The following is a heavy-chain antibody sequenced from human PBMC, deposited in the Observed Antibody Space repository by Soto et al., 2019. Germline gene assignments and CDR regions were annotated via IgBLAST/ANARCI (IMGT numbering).Heavy chain of an antibody. J-gene: IGHJ6*03. CDR3: ARLKGPYCSSTSCYYYYYMDV. Sequence: SETLSLTCTVSGGSISSYYWSWIRQPPGKGLEWIGYIYYSGSTNYNPSLKSRVTISVDTSKNQFSLKLSSVTAADTAVYYCARLKGPYCSSTSCYYYYYMDVWGKGTTVTVSS. CDR2: IYYSGST. D-gene: IGHD2-2*01. CDR1: GGSISSYY. V-gene: IGHV4-59*08.